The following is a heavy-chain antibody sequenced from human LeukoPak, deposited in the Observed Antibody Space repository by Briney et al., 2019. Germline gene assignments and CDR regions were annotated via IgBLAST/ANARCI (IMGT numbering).Heavy chain of an antibody. CDR2: ISSSSSYI. CDR1: GFTLSSYT. CDR3: ARDGSGYDDAFDI. J-gene: IGHJ3*02. Sequence: GGSPRLSCEVSGFTLSSYTMNWVRQAPGKGLEWVSSISSSSSYIYYADSVKGRFTISRDNARNSLYLQMNSLRAEDTAVYYCARDGSGYDDAFDIWGQGTMVTVSS. V-gene: IGHV3-21*01. D-gene: IGHD3-10*01.